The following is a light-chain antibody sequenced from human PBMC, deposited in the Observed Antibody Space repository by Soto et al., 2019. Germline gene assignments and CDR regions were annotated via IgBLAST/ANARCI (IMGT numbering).Light chain of an antibody. Sequence: QSVLTQPASVSGSPGQSITISCTGTSSDVGGYNYVSWYQHHPGKAPKLMIFDVSNRPSGVSNRFSGSKSGNTASLTISGLQPEDDAVYYCISYTTSNTRQTVFAT. J-gene: IGLJ1*01. CDR3: ISYTTSNTRQTV. V-gene: IGLV2-14*03. CDR1: SSDVGGYNY. CDR2: DVS.